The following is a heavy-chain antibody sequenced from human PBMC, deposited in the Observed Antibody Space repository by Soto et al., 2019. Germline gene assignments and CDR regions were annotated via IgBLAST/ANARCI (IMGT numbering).Heavy chain of an antibody. J-gene: IGHJ6*02. Sequence: SETLSLTCTVSGGSISSYYWSWIRQPPGKGLEWIGYIYYSGSTNYNPSLKSRVTISVDTSKNQFSLKLSSVTAADTAVYYCARDRGRSSSWGGYYYYGMDAWGQGTTVTVSS. CDR1: GGSISSYY. CDR3: ARDRGRSSSWGGYYYYGMDA. V-gene: IGHV4-59*01. D-gene: IGHD6-13*01. CDR2: IYYSGST.